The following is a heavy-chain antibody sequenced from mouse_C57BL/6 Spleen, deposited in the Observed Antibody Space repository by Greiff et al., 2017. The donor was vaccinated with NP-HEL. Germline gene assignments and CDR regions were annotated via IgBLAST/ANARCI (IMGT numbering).Heavy chain of an antibody. CDR3: SRRGGGTGYFDV. V-gene: IGHV5-15*01. CDR2: ISNLAYSI. J-gene: IGHJ1*03. CDR1: GFTFSDYG. Sequence: EVQLQESGGGLVQPGGSLKLSCAASGFTFSDYGMAWVRQAPRKGPEWVAFISNLAYSIYYADTVTGRSTISRENAKNTLYLEMSSLRSEDSAMLYCSRRGGGTGYFDVWGTGTTVTVSS. D-gene: IGHD4-1*01.